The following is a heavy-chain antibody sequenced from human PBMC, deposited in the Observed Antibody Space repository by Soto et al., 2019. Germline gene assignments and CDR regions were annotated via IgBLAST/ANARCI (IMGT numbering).Heavy chain of an antibody. CDR2: ISGSGGST. V-gene: IGHV3-23*01. J-gene: IGHJ6*03. D-gene: IGHD2-2*01. CDR1: GFTFSSYA. CDR3: ANQGRGDCSGTSCSTDHPVYYYYYMDV. Sequence: GGSLRLSCAASGFTFSSYAMSWVRQAPGKGLEWVSAISGSGGSTYYADSVKGRFTISRDNSKNTLYLQMNSLRAEDTAVYYCANQGRGDCSGTSCSTDHPVYYYYYMDVWGKGTTVTVSS.